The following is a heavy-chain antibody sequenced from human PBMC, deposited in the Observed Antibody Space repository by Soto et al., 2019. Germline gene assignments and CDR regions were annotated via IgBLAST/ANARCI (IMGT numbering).Heavy chain of an antibody. CDR3: ARSLTVAEGVYYYGMDV. CDR1: VGTFSSYA. J-gene: IGHJ6*02. V-gene: IGHV1-69*12. Sequence: QVQLVQSGAEVKKPGSSVKVSCKASVGTFSSYAISWVRQAPGQGLEWLGGIIPIFGTANYAQKLQGRVTITADESTNTAYMELNSLRSEDTAVYYCARSLTVAEGVYYYGMDVWGQGTTVTVSS. D-gene: IGHD5-12*01. CDR2: IIPIFGTA.